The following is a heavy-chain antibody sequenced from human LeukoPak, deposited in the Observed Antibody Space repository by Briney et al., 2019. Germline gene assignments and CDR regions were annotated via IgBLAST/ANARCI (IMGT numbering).Heavy chain of an antibody. Sequence: ASVKVSCKASGYTFTSYSISWVRQAPGQGLEWMGWISAYNGNTNYAQKLQGRVTMTTDTSTSTAYMELRSLRSDDTAVYYCARVLDDILTGYYPFDYWGQGTLVTVSS. V-gene: IGHV1-18*04. J-gene: IGHJ4*02. CDR1: GYTFTSYS. CDR3: ARVLDDILTGYYPFDY. D-gene: IGHD3-9*01. CDR2: ISAYNGNT.